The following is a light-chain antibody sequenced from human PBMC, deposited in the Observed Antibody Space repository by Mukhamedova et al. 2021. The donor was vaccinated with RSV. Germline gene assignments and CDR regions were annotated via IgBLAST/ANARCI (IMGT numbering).Light chain of an antibody. CDR2: GEN. Sequence: QKPGHAPILVLYGENNRPSGIPDRFSGSRLGNTAALTITGAQAEDEADYYCNSRDSSDNHLVFGGGTKLTVL. V-gene: IGLV3-19*01. J-gene: IGLJ3*02. CDR3: NSRDSSDNHLV.